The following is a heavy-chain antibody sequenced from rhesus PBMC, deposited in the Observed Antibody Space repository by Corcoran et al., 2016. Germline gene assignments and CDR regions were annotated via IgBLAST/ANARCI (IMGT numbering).Heavy chain of an antibody. V-gene: IGHV4-173*01. J-gene: IGHJ4*01. D-gene: IGHD6-25*01. CDR3: ARNPIGCYSGSCIFES. CDR2: LSGSGGST. CDR1: GGSISSNH. Sequence: QLQLQESGPGLVKPSETLSLTCAVSGGSISSNHWSWIRQSPGKGLEWIGRLSGSGGSTDYNPALKSQVTISTDPSNNQFSLKLTSVTAADTAVYYCARNPIGCYSGSCIFESWGQGVLVTVSS.